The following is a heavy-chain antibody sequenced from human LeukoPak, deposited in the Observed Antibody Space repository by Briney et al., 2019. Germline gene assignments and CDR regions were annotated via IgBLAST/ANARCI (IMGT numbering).Heavy chain of an antibody. J-gene: IGHJ3*02. CDR1: GFTFSSIA. CDR3: AKAILGPRFWGNGFHI. CDR2: ISGSGGGT. Sequence: PGGSLRLSCAASGFTFSSIAMSWVREAPDKGLEWVSTISGSGGGTYYADSVKGRFTISRDDSKNALYLQMNSLRADDTAVYYCAKAILGPRFWGNGFHIWGQGTMVTVSS. D-gene: IGHD3-16*01. V-gene: IGHV3-23*01.